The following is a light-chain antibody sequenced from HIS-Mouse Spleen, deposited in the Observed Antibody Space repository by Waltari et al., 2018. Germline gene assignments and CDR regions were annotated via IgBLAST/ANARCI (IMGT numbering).Light chain of an antibody. V-gene: IGLV3-1*01. Sequence: SYELTQPPSVSVSPGQTASITCSGDKLGDKYACWYQQKPGQSPVLVIHQDSKRPSGIPERFSGSNSGNTATLTISGTQAMDEADYYCQAWDSSTVVFGGGNKLTVL. CDR1: KLGDKY. CDR3: QAWDSSTVV. J-gene: IGLJ2*01. CDR2: QDS.